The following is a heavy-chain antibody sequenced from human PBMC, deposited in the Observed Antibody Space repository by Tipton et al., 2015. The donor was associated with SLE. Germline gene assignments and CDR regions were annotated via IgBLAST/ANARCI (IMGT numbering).Heavy chain of an antibody. CDR3: ARGPPGGIYYAEYFDH. CDR2: IIPKYGTT. CDR1: GDTFNSFV. D-gene: IGHD1-26*01. Sequence: QLVQSGPEVKKSGSSVKVSCKASGDTFNSFVISWVRQAPGQGLEWMGGIIPKYGTTKHSQRFQGRVTITADESTSTAYMGLSSLRSEDTAVYYCARGPPGGIYYAEYFDHWGQGTLVTVCS. J-gene: IGHJ1*01. V-gene: IGHV1-69*01.